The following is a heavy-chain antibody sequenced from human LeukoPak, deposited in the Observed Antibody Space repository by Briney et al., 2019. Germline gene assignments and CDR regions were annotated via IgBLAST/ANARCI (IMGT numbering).Heavy chain of an antibody. CDR3: ASRTAMVTWAY. J-gene: IGHJ4*02. CDR1: GGSFSGYY. V-gene: IGHV4-34*01. CDR2: INHSGSN. D-gene: IGHD5-18*01. Sequence: PSETLSLTCAVYGGSFSGYYWSWIRQPPGKGLEWIGEINHSGSNNYNPSLKSRVTISVDTSKNQFSLKLSSVTAADTAVYYCASRTAMVTWAYWGQGTLVTVSS.